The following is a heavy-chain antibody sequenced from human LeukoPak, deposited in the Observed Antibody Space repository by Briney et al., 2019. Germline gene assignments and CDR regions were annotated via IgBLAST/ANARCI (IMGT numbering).Heavy chain of an antibody. J-gene: IGHJ6*02. CDR1: GYTFTSYD. D-gene: IGHD2-2*01. CDR3: ARAYCSSTSCYQMGIYYYYYYGMDV. Sequence: ASVKVSCKASGYTFTSYDINWVRQATGQGLEWMGWMNPNSGNTGYAQKFQGRVTMTRNTSISTAYMELSSLRSEDTAVYYCARAYCSSTSCYQMGIYYYYYYGMDVWGQGTTVTVSS. CDR2: MNPNSGNT. V-gene: IGHV1-8*01.